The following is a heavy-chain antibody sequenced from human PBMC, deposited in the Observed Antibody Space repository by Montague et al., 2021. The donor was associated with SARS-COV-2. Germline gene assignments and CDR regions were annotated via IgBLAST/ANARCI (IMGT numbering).Heavy chain of an antibody. CDR3: ARVRYFDTTFDY. D-gene: IGHD3-9*01. J-gene: IGHJ4*02. Sequence: PALVKPTQTLTLTCTFSGFSLSTSGLCVSWIRQPPGKALEWLALIDWDDDKFYSTSLKTRLTISKDTSRNQVVLTMTNMDPVDTATYYCARVRYFDTTFDYWGQGTLVTVSS. CDR2: IDWDDDK. CDR1: GFSLSTSGLC. V-gene: IGHV2-70*01.